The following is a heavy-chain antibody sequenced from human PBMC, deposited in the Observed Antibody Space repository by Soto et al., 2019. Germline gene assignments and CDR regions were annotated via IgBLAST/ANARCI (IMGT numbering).Heavy chain of an antibody. V-gene: IGHV1-2*04. Sequence: ASVKVSCKASGYTFTGYYMHWVRQAPGQGLEWMGWINPNSGGTNYAQKFQGWVTMTRDTSISTAYMELSRLRSDDTAVYYCARDLGYYSDSSGYYSSSYYYYGMDVWGQGTSVTVSS. CDR3: ARDLGYYSDSSGYYSSSYYYYGMDV. CDR2: INPNSGGT. D-gene: IGHD3-22*01. J-gene: IGHJ6*02. CDR1: GYTFTGYY.